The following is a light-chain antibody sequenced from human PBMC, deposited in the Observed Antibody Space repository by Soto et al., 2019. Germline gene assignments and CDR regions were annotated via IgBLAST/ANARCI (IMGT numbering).Light chain of an antibody. J-gene: IGLJ1*01. CDR2: EVS. CDR3: SSYAGSNNLGV. CDR1: SSDVGGYNY. V-gene: IGLV2-14*01. Sequence: QSVLTQPASMSGSPGQSITISCTGTSSDVGGYNYVSWYQQHPGKAPKLMIFEVSNRPSGVSDRFSGSKSGNTASLTISGLQAEDEADYYCSSYAGSNNLGVFGTGTKLTVL.